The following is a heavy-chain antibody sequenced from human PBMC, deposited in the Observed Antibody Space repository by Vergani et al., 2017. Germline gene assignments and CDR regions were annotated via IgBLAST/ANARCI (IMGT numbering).Heavy chain of an antibody. CDR2: ISSSSSTI. CDR1: GFTFSSYS. D-gene: IGHD3-9*01. CDR3: SGDHFGGILTGYYKGMDY. V-gene: IGHV3-48*04. J-gene: IGHJ4*02. Sequence: VQLVESGGGLVKPGGSLRLSCAASGFTFSSYSMNWVRQAPGKGLAWVSYISSSSSTIYYADSVKGRFTISRVNAKNSLYLQMNSLRAEDTAVYYCSGDHFGGILTGYYKGMDYWGQGTLVTVSS.